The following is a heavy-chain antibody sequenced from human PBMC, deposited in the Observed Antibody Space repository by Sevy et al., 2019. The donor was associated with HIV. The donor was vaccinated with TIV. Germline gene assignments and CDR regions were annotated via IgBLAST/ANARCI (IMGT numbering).Heavy chain of an antibody. Sequence: GGSLRLSCAASGFTFTNFPMHWVRQAPGRGLEWVAIISFNGNHEFYADSMKGRFTISRDNSKSTLYLQMNSQRREDTAVYYCVRTAGLTGSYEYWGQGTQVTVSS. CDR1: GFTFTNFP. D-gene: IGHD3-9*01. V-gene: IGHV3-30-3*01. CDR2: ISFNGNHE. J-gene: IGHJ4*02. CDR3: VRTAGLTGSYEY.